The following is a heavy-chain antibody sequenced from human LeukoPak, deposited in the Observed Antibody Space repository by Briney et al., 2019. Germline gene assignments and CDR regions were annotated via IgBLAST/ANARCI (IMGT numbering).Heavy chain of an antibody. CDR2: INQDGSEK. V-gene: IGHV3-7*01. J-gene: IGHJ3*02. D-gene: IGHD3-22*01. Sequence: GGSLRLSCAASEFTFSSYWMSWVRQAPGKGLEWVADINQDGSEKYYVDSVKGRFTISRDNAKNSLYLQMNSLRAEDTAVYFCASSYFDNSMHAYDIWGQGTMVTVSS. CDR3: ASSYFDNSMHAYDI. CDR1: EFTFSSYW.